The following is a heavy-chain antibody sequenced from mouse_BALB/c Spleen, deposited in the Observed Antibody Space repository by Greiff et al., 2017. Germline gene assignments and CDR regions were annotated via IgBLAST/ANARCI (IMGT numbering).Heavy chain of an antibody. CDR2: IYPGDGDT. Sequence: QVQLQQSGPELVKPGASVKISCKASGYAFSSSWMNWVKQRPGQGLEWIGRIYPGDGDTNYNEKFKGKATFTADTSSNTAYMQLSSLTSEDSAVYYCAKLPLDYWGQGTTLTVSS. J-gene: IGHJ2*01. CDR1: GYAFSSSW. V-gene: IGHV1-82*01. D-gene: IGHD4-1*01. CDR3: AKLPLDY.